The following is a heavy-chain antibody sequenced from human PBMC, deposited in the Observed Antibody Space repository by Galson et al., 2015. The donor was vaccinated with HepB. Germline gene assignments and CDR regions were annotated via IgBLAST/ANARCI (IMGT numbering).Heavy chain of an antibody. CDR3: TAGRAAS. CDR2: ISSKTDGGTP. CDR1: GFTFANAW. J-gene: IGHJ5*02. V-gene: IGHV3-15*07. D-gene: IGHD6-25*01. Sequence: SLRLSCAASGFTFANAWMHWVRQAPGKGLEWVGHISSKTDGGTPDYAAPVKGRFIISRDDSKNTLYVKMSSLRTEDTAVYYCTAGRAASWGQGILVTVSS.